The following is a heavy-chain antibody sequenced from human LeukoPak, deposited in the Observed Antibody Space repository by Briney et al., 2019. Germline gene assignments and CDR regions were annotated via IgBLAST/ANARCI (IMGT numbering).Heavy chain of an antibody. CDR3: ARSLSTTGLR. V-gene: IGHV4-39*01. CDR2: INYSGNT. Sequence: SETLSLTCTVSGASVSSSDYYWGWIRQPPGKGLEWIGSINYSGNTYYNPSLKNRVTISVDTSKNQSSLKLSSVTAADTAVYYCARSLSTTGLRWGQGTLVTVSS. CDR1: GASVSSSDYY. D-gene: IGHD1-1*01. J-gene: IGHJ4*02.